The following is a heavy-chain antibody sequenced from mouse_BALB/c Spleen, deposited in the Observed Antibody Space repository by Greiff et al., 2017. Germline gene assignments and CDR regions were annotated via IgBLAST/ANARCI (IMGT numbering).Heavy chain of an antibody. V-gene: IGHV5-17*02. Sequence: DVKLQESGGGLVQPGGSRKLSCAASGFTFSSFGMHWVRQAPEKGLEWVAYISSGSSTIYYADTVKGRFTISRDNPKNTLFLQMTSLRSKDTAMYYCARSVITTATGFAYWGQGTLVTVAA. CDR3: ARSVITTATGFAY. CDR1: GFTFSSFG. D-gene: IGHD1-2*01. CDR2: ISSGSSTI. J-gene: IGHJ3*01.